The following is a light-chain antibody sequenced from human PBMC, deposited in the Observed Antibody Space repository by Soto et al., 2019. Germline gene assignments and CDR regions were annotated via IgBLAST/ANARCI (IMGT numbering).Light chain of an antibody. CDR3: SSYTSSSPPYV. CDR2: DVS. CDR1: SSDVGGYNY. J-gene: IGLJ1*01. Sequence: QSALTQPASVSGSPGQSITISCTGTSSDVGGYNYVSWYQQHPGKAPKLMIYDVSNRPSGVSNRFSGSKSGNTASLTISGLQAEDEADYYCSSYTSSSPPYVFGTGTKFTVL. V-gene: IGLV2-14*01.